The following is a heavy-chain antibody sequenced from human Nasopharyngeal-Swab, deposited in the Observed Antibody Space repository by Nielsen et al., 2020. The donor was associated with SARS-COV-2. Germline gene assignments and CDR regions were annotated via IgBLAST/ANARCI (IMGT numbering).Heavy chain of an antibody. CDR1: GFTFGDYA. V-gene: IGHV3-49*03. D-gene: IGHD5-18*01. CDR2: IRNKDYGGTT. J-gene: IGHJ6*03. CDR3: TRDFPFSVDTATRGYMDV. Sequence: GESLKIFCTASGFTFGDYAMNWFRQAQGKGLEWVTYIRNKDYGGTTEYAASVRGRFTISRDDSKNIAYLQMNSLTTEDTAVYYCTRDFPFSVDTATRGYMDVWGKGTTVTVSS.